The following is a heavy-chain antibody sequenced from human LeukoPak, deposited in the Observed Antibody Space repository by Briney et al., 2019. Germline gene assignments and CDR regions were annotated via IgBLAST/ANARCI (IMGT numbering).Heavy chain of an antibody. Sequence: SETLSLTCAVYGGSFSGYYWSWIRQPPGKGLEWIGEINHSGSTNYNPSLKSRVTISVDTSKNQFSLKLSSVTAADTAVYYCARAEYCSGGSCRRGAFGIWAKGQWSPSLQ. CDR3: ARAEYCSGGSCRRGAFGI. CDR2: INHSGST. J-gene: IGHJ3*02. D-gene: IGHD2-15*01. V-gene: IGHV4-34*01. CDR1: GGSFSGYY.